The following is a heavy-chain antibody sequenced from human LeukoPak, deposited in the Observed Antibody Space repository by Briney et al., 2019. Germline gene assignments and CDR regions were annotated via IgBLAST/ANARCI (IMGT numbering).Heavy chain of an antibody. D-gene: IGHD5-18*01. CDR1: GFTFGHYS. CDR3: PRIGVGFSYGNGFDY. CDR2: ISHDGSDI. V-gene: IGHV3-30*01. J-gene: IGHJ4*02. Sequence: GGSPRLSCAASGFTFGHYSMPWVRQAPGKGLEWVAVISHDGSDIYYADSVKGRFTISRDNSKNMLYLQVDSLRPEDTAVYYCPRIGVGFSYGNGFDYWGQGTLVTVSS.